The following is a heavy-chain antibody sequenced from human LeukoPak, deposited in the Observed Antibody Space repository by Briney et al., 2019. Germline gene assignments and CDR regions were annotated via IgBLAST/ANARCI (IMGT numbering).Heavy chain of an antibody. CDR1: GFTFSSYG. V-gene: IGHV3-33*01. J-gene: IGHJ4*02. CDR2: IWYDGSNK. Sequence: PGGSLRLSCAASGFTFSSYGMHWVRQAPGEGQEWVAVIWYDGSNKYYADSVKGRFTISRDNSKNTLYLQMNSLRAEDTAVYYCAREFQYYFDYWGQGTLVTVSS. CDR3: AREFQYYFDY.